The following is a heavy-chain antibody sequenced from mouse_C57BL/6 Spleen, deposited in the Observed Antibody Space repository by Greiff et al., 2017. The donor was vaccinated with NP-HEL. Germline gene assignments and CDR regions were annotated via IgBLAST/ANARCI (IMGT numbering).Heavy chain of an antibody. Sequence: QVQLKQPGAELVMPGASVKLSCKASGYTFTSYWMHWVKQRPGQGLAWIGEIDPSDSYTNYNQKFKGKSTLTVDKSSSTAYMQLSSLTSEDSAVYYCATLYYGKSHFDYWGQGTTLTVSS. J-gene: IGHJ2*01. D-gene: IGHD2-1*01. CDR3: ATLYYGKSHFDY. CDR1: GYTFTSYW. CDR2: IDPSDSYT. V-gene: IGHV1-69*01.